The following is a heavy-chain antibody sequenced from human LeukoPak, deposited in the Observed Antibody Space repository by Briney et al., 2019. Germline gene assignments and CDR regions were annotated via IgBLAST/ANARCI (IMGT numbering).Heavy chain of an antibody. CDR1: GGTFSSYA. J-gene: IGHJ4*02. V-gene: IGHV1-69*13. CDR2: IIPIFGTA. CDR3: ARRGIYYYDSSGRANYYFDY. Sequence: SVKVSCKASGGTFSSYAISWVRQAPGQGLEWMGGIIPIFGTANYAQKFQGRVTITADESTSTAYMELSSLRPDDTAMYYCARRGIYYYDSSGRANYYFDYWGQGTLVTVSS. D-gene: IGHD3-22*01.